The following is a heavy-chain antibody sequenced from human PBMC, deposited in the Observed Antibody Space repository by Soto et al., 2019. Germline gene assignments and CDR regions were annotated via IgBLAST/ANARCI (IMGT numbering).Heavy chain of an antibody. Sequence: PGGSLRLSCAASGFTFSSYGMHWVRQAPGKGLEWVAVISYDGSNKYYADSVKGRFTISRDNSKNTLYLQMNSLRAEDTAVYYCAKAEAVAVAGTWLDYWGQGTLVTVSS. CDR1: GFTFSSYG. V-gene: IGHV3-30*18. D-gene: IGHD6-19*01. CDR2: ISYDGSNK. CDR3: AKAEAVAVAGTWLDY. J-gene: IGHJ4*02.